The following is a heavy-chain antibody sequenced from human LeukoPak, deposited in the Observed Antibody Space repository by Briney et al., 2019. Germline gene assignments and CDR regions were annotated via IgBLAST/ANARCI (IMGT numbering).Heavy chain of an antibody. CDR1: GYTFTGYY. J-gene: IGHJ4*02. Sequence: GASVKVSCKASGYTFTGYYMHWVRQAPGQGLEWMGWINPNSGGTNYAQKFQGRVTMTRDTSISTAYMELSRLRSDDTAVYYCARDGLDGYKVFDYWGQGTLVTVSS. D-gene: IGHD5-24*01. CDR2: INPNSGGT. V-gene: IGHV1-2*02. CDR3: ARDGLDGYKVFDY.